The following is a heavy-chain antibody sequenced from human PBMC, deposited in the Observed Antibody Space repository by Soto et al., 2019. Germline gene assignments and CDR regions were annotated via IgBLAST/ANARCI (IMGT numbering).Heavy chain of an antibody. CDR2: IWYDGSNK. CDR3: ARVYCSGGSCQSRDYYYYYMDV. D-gene: IGHD2-15*01. V-gene: IGHV3-33*01. Sequence: GGSLRLSCAASGFTFSSYGMHWVRQAPGKGLEWVAVIWYDGSNKYYADSVKGRFTISRDNSKNTLYLQMNSLRAEDTAVYYCARVYCSGGSCQSRDYYYYYMDVWGKGTTVTVSS. J-gene: IGHJ6*03. CDR1: GFTFSSYG.